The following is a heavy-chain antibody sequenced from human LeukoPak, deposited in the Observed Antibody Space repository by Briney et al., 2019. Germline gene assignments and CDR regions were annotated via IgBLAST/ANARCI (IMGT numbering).Heavy chain of an antibody. CDR3: AREVGSNGAFDY. D-gene: IGHD1-26*01. Sequence: GGSLRLSCAASGFPFSNYKMNWVRQAPGKGLEWVSSITSSSGYIYYADSVKGRFTISRDNAKNSLYLQMNSLRADDTAVCSCAREVGSNGAFDYWGPGTLVTVSS. V-gene: IGHV3-21*01. CDR1: GFPFSNYK. CDR2: ITSSSGYI. J-gene: IGHJ4*02.